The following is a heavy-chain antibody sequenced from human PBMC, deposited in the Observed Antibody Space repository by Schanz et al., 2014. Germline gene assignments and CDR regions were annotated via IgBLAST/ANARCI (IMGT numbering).Heavy chain of an antibody. V-gene: IGHV4-30-4*07. CDR3: ARDLEGFDY. D-gene: IGHD1-1*01. CDR1: GGSISSGAYS. Sequence: QVPLQESGPRLVKPSQTLSLTCTVSGGSISSGAYSWSWIRQPPGKRPEWIGYIYSSGSTYYNPSLKSRVSMSIDTSKNQFSLKLSSVTAADTAVYYCARDLEGFDYWGQGTLVTVSS. J-gene: IGHJ4*02. CDR2: IYSSGST.